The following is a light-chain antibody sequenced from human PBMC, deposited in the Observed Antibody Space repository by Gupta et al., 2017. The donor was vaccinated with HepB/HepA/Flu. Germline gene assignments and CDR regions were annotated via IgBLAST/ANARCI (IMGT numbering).Light chain of an antibody. V-gene: IGKV3-11*01. J-gene: IGKJ1*01. CDR1: QSVSSY. Sequence: EIVLTQSPATLSLSPGERATLSCRTSQSVSSYLAWCQQKPGQAPRLLIYDASNRATGIPARFSGSGSGTDFTLTISSLEPEEFAVYYCQQRSNWPRTFGQGTKVEIK. CDR2: DAS. CDR3: QQRSNWPRT.